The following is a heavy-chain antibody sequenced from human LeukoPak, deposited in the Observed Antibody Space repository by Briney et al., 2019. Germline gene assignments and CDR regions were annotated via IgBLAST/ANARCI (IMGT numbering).Heavy chain of an antibody. V-gene: IGHV3-9*03. CDR2: ISWNSGSI. Sequence: GRSLRLSCAASGFTFDDYAMHWVRQAPGKGLEWVSGISWNSGSIGYADSVKGRFTISRDNAKNSLYLQMNSLRAEDMALYYCAKAPSGGWEPFYFDYWGQGTLVTVSS. J-gene: IGHJ4*02. CDR1: GFTFDDYA. CDR3: AKAPSGGWEPFYFDY. D-gene: IGHD1-26*01.